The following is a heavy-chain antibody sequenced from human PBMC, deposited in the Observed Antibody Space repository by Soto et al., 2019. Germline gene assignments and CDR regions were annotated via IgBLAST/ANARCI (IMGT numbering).Heavy chain of an antibody. Sequence: QVQLVESGGGVVQPGRSLRLSCAASGFTFSSYGMHWVRQAPGKGLEWVAVISYDGSNKYYADSVKGRFTISRDNSKNTLYLQMNSLRAEDTAVYYCAKNVGALELPYYYYDMDVWGQGTTVTVSS. J-gene: IGHJ6*02. CDR1: GFTFSSYG. CDR2: ISYDGSNK. D-gene: IGHD1-7*01. CDR3: AKNVGALELPYYYYDMDV. V-gene: IGHV3-30*18.